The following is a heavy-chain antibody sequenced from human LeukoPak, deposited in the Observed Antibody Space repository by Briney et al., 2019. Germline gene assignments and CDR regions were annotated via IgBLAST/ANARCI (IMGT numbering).Heavy chain of an antibody. CDR2: ISYDGSNK. CDR3: ARDPYYYDSSGHTHPDY. Sequence: GGSLRLSCAASGFTFSSYAMHWVRQAPGKGLEWVAVISYDGSNKYYADSVKGRFTISRDNSKNTLYLQMNSLRAEDTAVYYCARDPYYYDSSGHTHPDYGGQGTLVTVSS. J-gene: IGHJ4*02. V-gene: IGHV3-30-3*01. D-gene: IGHD3-22*01. CDR1: GFTFSSYA.